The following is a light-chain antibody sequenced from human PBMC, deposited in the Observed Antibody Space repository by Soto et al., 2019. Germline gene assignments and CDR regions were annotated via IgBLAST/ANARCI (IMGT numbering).Light chain of an antibody. J-gene: IGKJ1*01. Sequence: VLTQSPGTLSLSPGERTTLSCRASQNIRGNELAWYQQKPGQPPRRLIYRGSSRAPGIPDRFSGRGSGTEFTLTISRLEPEDFAVYYCQEYGTSAPWTFGQGT. CDR1: QNIRGNE. CDR2: RGS. V-gene: IGKV3-20*01. CDR3: QEYGTSAPWT.